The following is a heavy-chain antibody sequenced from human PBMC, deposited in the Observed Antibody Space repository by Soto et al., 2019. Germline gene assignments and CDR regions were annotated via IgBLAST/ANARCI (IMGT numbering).Heavy chain of an antibody. CDR2: ISSSGSTI. CDR3: ARQGQWELFFVVSYGMDV. V-gene: IGHV3-48*03. D-gene: IGHD1-26*01. Sequence: PGGSLRLSCAASGFTFSSYEMNWVRQAPGKGLEWVSYISSSGSTIYYADSVKGRFTISRDNAKNSLYLQMNSLRAEDTAVYYCARQGQWELFFVVSYGMDVWGQGTTVTVSS. J-gene: IGHJ6*02. CDR1: GFTFSSYE.